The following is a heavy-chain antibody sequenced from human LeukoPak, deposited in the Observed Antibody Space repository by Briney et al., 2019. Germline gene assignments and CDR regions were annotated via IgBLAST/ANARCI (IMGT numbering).Heavy chain of an antibody. Sequence: EASVKVSCKASGYTFTNYGISWVRQAPGQGLEWMGWISAYNGNTNYAQKLQGRVTMTTDTSTSTAYMGLRSLRSDDTAVYYCARGGRYNWNDGFYYYMDVWGKGTTVTVSS. J-gene: IGHJ6*03. CDR2: ISAYNGNT. D-gene: IGHD1-1*01. CDR3: ARGGRYNWNDGFYYYMDV. V-gene: IGHV1-18*01. CDR1: GYTFTNYG.